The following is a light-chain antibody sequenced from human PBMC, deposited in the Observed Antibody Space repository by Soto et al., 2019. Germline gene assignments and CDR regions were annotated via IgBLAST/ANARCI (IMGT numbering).Light chain of an antibody. J-gene: IGKJ1*01. CDR2: LGS. CDR1: QSLQHSNGYNY. Sequence: DIVMTQSPLSLPVTPGEPASISCRSSQSLQHSNGYNYLDWYLQKPGQSPQLLIYLGSNRASGVPDRFSGSGSGTDFTLKISRVEVEDVGVYYCMQALQTPWTFGQGTKVEIK. V-gene: IGKV2-28*01. CDR3: MQALQTPWT.